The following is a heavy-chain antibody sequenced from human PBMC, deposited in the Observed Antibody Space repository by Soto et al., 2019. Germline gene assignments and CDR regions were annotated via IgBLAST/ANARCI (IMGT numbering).Heavy chain of an antibody. CDR2: IIPIFGTA. Sequence: QVQLVQSGAEVKKPGSSVKVSCKASGGTFSSYAISWVRQAPGQGLEWMGGIIPIFGTANYAQKFQGRVTITADESTSTAYMELSSLRSEDTAVYYCARVGQIPKMVRGIIGLLGRPLDYWGQGTLVTVSS. CDR3: ARVGQIPKMVRGIIGLLGRPLDY. CDR1: GGTFSSYA. J-gene: IGHJ4*02. V-gene: IGHV1-69*01. D-gene: IGHD3-10*01.